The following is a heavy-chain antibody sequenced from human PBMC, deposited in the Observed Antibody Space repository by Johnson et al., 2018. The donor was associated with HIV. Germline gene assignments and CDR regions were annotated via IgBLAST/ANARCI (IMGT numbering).Heavy chain of an antibody. CDR3: AGRSMRSDAFDL. CDR1: GFTVSSNY. D-gene: IGHD2-8*01. Sequence: QMQLVESGGGLVQPGGSLRLSCAASGFTVSSNYMSWVRQAPGKGLEWVAVICCDGGHKYHADSAKGRFTISGDNSKNTLYLQMNSLRAEDTAVYYCAGRSMRSDAFDLWGPGTMVTVSS. CDR2: ICCDGGHK. V-gene: IGHV3-30*03. J-gene: IGHJ3*01.